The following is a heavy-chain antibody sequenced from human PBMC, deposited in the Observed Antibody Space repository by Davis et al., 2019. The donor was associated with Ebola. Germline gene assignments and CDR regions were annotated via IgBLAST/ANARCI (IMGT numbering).Heavy chain of an antibody. D-gene: IGHD2-2*01. CDR1: GGTFSSYA. V-gene: IGHV1-69*04. J-gene: IGHJ6*02. Sequence: SVNVSCQASGGTFSSYAISWVRQAPGQGLEWMGRIIPILGIANYAQKFQGRVTITADKSTSTAYMELRSLRSDDTAVYYCARAGYCSSTSCYSSYYYYYYGMDVWGQGTTVTVSS. CDR3: ARAGYCSSTSCYSSYYYYYYGMDV. CDR2: IIPILGIA.